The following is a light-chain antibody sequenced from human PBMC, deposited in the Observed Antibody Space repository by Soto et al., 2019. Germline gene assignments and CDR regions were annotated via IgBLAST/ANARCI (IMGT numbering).Light chain of an antibody. Sequence: QCVLTQPASVSGFPGQSITISSTGTSSDVGGYNYVSWYQQHPGKAPKLMIYDVSNRPSGVSNRFSGSKSGNTASLTISGLQAEDEADYYCSSYTSSSTLGLVFGTGTKVTVL. V-gene: IGLV2-14*01. J-gene: IGLJ1*01. CDR1: SSDVGGYNY. CDR3: SSYTSSSTLGLV. CDR2: DVS.